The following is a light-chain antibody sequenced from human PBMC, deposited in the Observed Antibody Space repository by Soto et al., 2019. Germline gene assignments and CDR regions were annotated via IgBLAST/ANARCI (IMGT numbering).Light chain of an antibody. Sequence: DIQMTQSPSSLSASVADRVTVTRVARQSISSYLNRYQQKPGKAPKLLIYAASSLQSGVPSRFSGSGSGTDFTLTISSLQPEDFATYYCQQSYSTPRTFGQGTKVDI. V-gene: IGKV1-39*01. J-gene: IGKJ1*01. CDR2: AAS. CDR1: QSISSY. CDR3: QQSYSTPRT.